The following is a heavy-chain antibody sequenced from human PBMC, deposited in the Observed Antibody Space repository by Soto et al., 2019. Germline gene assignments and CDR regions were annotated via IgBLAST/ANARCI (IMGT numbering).Heavy chain of an antibody. V-gene: IGHV3-23*01. J-gene: IGHJ1*01. D-gene: IGHD1-26*01. Sequence: GGSLRLSCAASGFTFDSYGMSWVRQAPGEGLEWVSTITDRGHSTYYADSVMGRFTISRDNSKNTLDLQISSLRDDDTAVYYCAKTGAWDLLGGLAHWGQGTVVRVSS. CDR1: GFTFDSYG. CDR2: ITDRGHST. CDR3: AKTGAWDLLGGLAH.